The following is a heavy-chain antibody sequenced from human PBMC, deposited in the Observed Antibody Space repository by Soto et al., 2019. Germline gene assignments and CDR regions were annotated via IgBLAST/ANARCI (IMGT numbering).Heavy chain of an antibody. D-gene: IGHD3-22*01. V-gene: IGHV4-31*03. J-gene: IGHJ4*02. CDR1: GGSISSGGYY. CDR2: IYYSGST. CDR3: ARNDYYDSRYFDY. Sequence: SETLSLTCTVSGGSISSGGYYWSWIRQHPGKGLEWIGYIYYSGSTYYNPSLKSRVTISVDTSKNQFSLKLSSVTAADTAVYYWARNDYYDSRYFDYWGQGTLVTVSS.